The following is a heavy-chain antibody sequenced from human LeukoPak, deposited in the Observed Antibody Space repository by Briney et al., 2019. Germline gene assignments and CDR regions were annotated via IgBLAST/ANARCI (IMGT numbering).Heavy chain of an antibody. D-gene: IGHD6-19*01. Sequence: ESGPALVKPTQTLTLTCTFSGFSLSTSGMRVSWIRQPPGKALEWLARIDWDDDKFYSTSLKTRLTISKDTSKNQGVLTMTNMDPVDTATYYCARIREYSSGWYDYDYWGQGTLVTVSS. V-gene: IGHV2-70*04. J-gene: IGHJ4*02. CDR1: GFSLSTSGMR. CDR3: ARIREYSSGWYDYDY. CDR2: IDWDDDK.